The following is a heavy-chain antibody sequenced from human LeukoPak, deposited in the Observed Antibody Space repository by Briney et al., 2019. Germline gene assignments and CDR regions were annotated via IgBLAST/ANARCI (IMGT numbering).Heavy chain of an antibody. J-gene: IGHJ4*02. Sequence: GASVKVSCKASGYTFTSYGISWVRQAPGQGLEWMGWISAYNGNTNYAQKLQGRVTMTTDTSTSTAYMELRSLRSDDTAVYYCARDSTPPHPRQWPIPFDYWGQGTLVTVSS. CDR2: ISAYNGNT. CDR1: GYTFTSYG. D-gene: IGHD6-19*01. V-gene: IGHV1-18*01. CDR3: ARDSTPPHPRQWPIPFDY.